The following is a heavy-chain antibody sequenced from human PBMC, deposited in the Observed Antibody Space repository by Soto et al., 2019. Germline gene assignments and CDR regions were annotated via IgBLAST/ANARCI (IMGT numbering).Heavy chain of an antibody. CDR3: AKLRGDDYIWGSNRGHYFNY. CDR2: ISGSGGSS. CDR1: GFTFSSYA. Sequence: EVQLLESGGGLVQPGGSLRLSCAASGFTFSSYAMNWVRQAPGKGLEWVSSISGSGGSSYYAGSVKGRFSISRDNSKNTVCLQMNSLGAEDTAVYYCAKLRGDDYIWGSNRGHYFNYLAQGTLVTVSS. V-gene: IGHV3-23*01. D-gene: IGHD3-16*02. J-gene: IGHJ4*02.